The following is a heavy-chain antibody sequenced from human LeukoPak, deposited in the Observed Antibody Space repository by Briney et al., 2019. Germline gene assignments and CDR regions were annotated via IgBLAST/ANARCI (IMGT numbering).Heavy chain of an antibody. Sequence: SETLSLTCTVSGGSINSCNYYWIWIPQPAGKGLVWIVRIYSNGTTNYNPSLKSRVTISVDTSKNHFSLELSCVTAADTAVYYCARDVYSQGYAFDIWGQGTMVTVSS. CDR1: GGSINSCNYY. CDR2: IYSNGTT. D-gene: IGHD2-15*01. V-gene: IGHV4-61*02. J-gene: IGHJ3*02. CDR3: ARDVYSQGYAFDI.